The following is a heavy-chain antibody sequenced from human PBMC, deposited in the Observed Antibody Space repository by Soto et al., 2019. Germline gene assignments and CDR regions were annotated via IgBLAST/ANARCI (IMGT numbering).Heavy chain of an antibody. J-gene: IGHJ6*02. V-gene: IGHV1-18*01. Sequence: QVQLVQSGAEVKKPGASVKVSCKASGYTFTSYGISWVRQAPGQGLEWMGWISAYNGNTKYAQKLQGRVTMTTDTTTSTAYMERRSLRYDDRAGYFCARRDPPMEVWGQGATVSVSS. CDR3: ARRDPPMEV. CDR2: ISAYNGNT. CDR1: GYTFTSYG.